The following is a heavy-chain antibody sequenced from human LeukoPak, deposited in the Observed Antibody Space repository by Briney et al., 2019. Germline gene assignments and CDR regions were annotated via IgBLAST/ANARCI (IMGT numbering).Heavy chain of an antibody. D-gene: IGHD1-26*01. CDR3: ARASPSGSPDY. CDR1: GFTFSSYW. J-gene: IGHJ4*02. V-gene: IGHV3-74*01. Sequence: GGSLRLSCAASGFTFSSYWMRWVRQAPGKGLVWVSRINSDGSSTSYADSVKGRFTISRDNAKNTLYLQMNSLRAEDTAVYYCARASPSGSPDYWGQGTLVTVSS. CDR2: INSDGSST.